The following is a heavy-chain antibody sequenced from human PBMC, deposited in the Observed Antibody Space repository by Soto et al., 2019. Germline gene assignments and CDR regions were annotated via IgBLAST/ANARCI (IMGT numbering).Heavy chain of an antibody. V-gene: IGHV1-18*01. D-gene: IGHD6-25*01. J-gene: IGHJ5*02. CDR3: GRDPPSAAPFFDP. CDR1: GYAFNSYG. Sequence: QVQLIQSGAEVKRPGASLKVSCRASGYAFNSYGVSWVRQAPGQGLEWVGWISTSNGHTNFAQNFQGRVTLTTDTSTSTAYMGLRSLTDDAAAVYYSGRDPPSAAPFFDPWGQGTLVTVSS. CDR2: ISTSNGHT.